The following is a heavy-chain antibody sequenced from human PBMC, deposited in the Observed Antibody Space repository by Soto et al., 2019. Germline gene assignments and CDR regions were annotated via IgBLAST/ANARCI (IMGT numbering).Heavy chain of an antibody. CDR1: GFTFSSYE. V-gene: IGHV3-48*03. CDR3: AREDMVSGHYYYYGMDV. J-gene: IGHJ6*02. Sequence: PGGSLRLSCAASGFTFSSYEMNWVRQAPGKGLEWVSYISSSGSTIYYADSVKGRFTISRDNAKNSLYPQMNSLRAEDTAVYYCAREDMVSGHYYYYGMDVWGQGTTVTVSS. D-gene: IGHD3-10*01. CDR2: ISSSGSTI.